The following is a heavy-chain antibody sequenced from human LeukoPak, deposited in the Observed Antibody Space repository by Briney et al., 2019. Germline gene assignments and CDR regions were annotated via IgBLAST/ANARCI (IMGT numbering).Heavy chain of an antibody. V-gene: IGHV4-59*11. Sequence: PSETLSLTCTVSGGSISSHYWSWIRQPPGKGLEWIGYISSIGSTNYNPSLKSRVTISVDTSKNQFSLKLSSVTAADTAVYYCARDRGGSSWYDSYYGMDVWGQGTTVTVSS. CDR3: ARDRGGSSWYDSYYGMDV. D-gene: IGHD6-13*01. J-gene: IGHJ6*02. CDR2: ISSIGST. CDR1: GGSISSHY.